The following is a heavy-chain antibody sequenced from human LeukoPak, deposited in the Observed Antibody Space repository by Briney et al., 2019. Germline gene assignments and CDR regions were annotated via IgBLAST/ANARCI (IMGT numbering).Heavy chain of an antibody. Sequence: PSETLSLTCTVSYGSISSSSYYWGWIRQPPGKGLEWIGSIYYSGRTYYNPSLKSRVTISVDTSKNQFSLKLSSVTAADTAVYYCARPQDYYYYYMDVWGKGTTVTVSS. CDR1: YGSISSSSYY. J-gene: IGHJ6*03. V-gene: IGHV4-39*07. CDR2: IYYSGRT. CDR3: ARPQDYYYYYMDV.